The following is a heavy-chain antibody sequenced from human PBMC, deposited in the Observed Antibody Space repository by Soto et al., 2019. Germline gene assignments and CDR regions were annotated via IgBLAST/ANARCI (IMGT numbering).Heavy chain of an antibody. D-gene: IGHD6-13*01. CDR3: ARERIAGSKYYYGMDV. V-gene: IGHV1-69*01. CDR1: GGTFSSYA. CDR2: IIPIFGTE. Sequence: QVQLVQSGAEVKKPGASVRVSCTASGGTFSSYAISWVRQAPGQGLEWVGGIIPIFGTENYAQKFQGRVTITADESTSTAYMNLSSLSSEDTAVYYCARERIAGSKYYYGMDVWGQVTTVTVSS. J-gene: IGHJ6*02.